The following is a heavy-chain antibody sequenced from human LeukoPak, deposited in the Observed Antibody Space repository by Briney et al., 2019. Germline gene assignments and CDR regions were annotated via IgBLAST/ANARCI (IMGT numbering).Heavy chain of an antibody. CDR3: AKGGVGYSYGFFDC. CDR1: GCTFSGYA. J-gene: IGHJ4*02. Sequence: GGSLRLSCAASGCTFSGYAMSWVGQGPGKGLEWVSAISGSGGSTYYADSVKGRFTISRDNSKNALYLQMNSLRAEDTAVYYCAKGGVGYSYGFFDCWGQGTLVTVPS. V-gene: IGHV3-23*01. CDR2: ISGSGGST. D-gene: IGHD5-18*01.